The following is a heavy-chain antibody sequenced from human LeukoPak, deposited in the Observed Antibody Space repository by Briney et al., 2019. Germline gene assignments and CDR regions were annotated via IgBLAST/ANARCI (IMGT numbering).Heavy chain of an antibody. CDR1: GFTFSSYG. CDR3: ARDLIRFGSGSYYRVHYNWFDP. V-gene: IGHV3-33*01. J-gene: IGHJ5*02. Sequence: HPGGSLRLSCAASGFTFSSYGMHWVRQAPGKGLEWVAVIWYDGSNKYYADSVKGRFTISRDNSKNTLYLQMNSLRAEDTAVYYCARDLIRFGSGSYYRVHYNWFDPWGQGTLVTVSS. D-gene: IGHD3-10*01. CDR2: IWYDGSNK.